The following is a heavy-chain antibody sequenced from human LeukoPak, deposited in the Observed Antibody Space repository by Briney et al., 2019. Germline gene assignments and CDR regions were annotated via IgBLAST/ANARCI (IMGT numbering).Heavy chain of an antibody. CDR2: ISGSGGST. CDR3: AKNPTRDCSSTSCYSGY. Sequence: GGSLRLSCAASGFTFSSFSMTWVRQAPGKGLEWVSAISGSGGSTYYADSVKGRFTISRDNSKNTLYLQMNSLRAEDTAVYYCAKNPTRDCSSTSCYSGYWGQGTLVTVSS. CDR1: GFTFSSFS. D-gene: IGHD2-2*01. V-gene: IGHV3-23*01. J-gene: IGHJ4*02.